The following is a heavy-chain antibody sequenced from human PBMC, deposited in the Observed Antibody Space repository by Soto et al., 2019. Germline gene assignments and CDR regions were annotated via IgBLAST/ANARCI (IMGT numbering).Heavy chain of an antibody. CDR2: IKQDGSEK. Sequence: PWGSLRLSCAASGFTFSSYWMSWVRQAPGKGLEWVANIKQDGSEKYYVDSVKGRFTISRDNAKNSLYLQMNSLRAEDTAVYYCARDDYGDYYYYYGMDVWGQGTTVTVSS. V-gene: IGHV3-7*03. J-gene: IGHJ6*02. D-gene: IGHD4-17*01. CDR3: ARDDYGDYYYYYGMDV. CDR1: GFTFSSYW.